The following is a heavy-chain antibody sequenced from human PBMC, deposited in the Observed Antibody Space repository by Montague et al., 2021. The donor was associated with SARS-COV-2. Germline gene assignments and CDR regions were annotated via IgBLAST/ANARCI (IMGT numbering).Heavy chain of an antibody. V-gene: IGHV4-4*02. J-gene: IGHJ4*02. Sequence: SETLSLTCAVSGASVSSINWWSWVRQPPGRGLEWIAEIHPTGIINFNPSLRSRGLISLDSSKNQFSLTLNSVTAADTATYYCASHPVFQQLYSWGQGTLVSVS. CDR2: IHPTGII. CDR1: GASVSSINW. D-gene: IGHD6-13*01. CDR3: ASHPVFQQLYS.